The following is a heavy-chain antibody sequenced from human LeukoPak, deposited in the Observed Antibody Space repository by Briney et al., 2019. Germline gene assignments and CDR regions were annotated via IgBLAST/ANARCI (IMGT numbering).Heavy chain of an antibody. CDR1: GYTFTSYG. CDR3: ARGQSNWYFDL. D-gene: IGHD4-11*01. Sequence: VASVKVSCKASGYTFTSYGISWVRQAPGQGLGWMGWISAYNGNTNYAQKLQGRVTMTTDTSTSTAYMELRSLRSDDTAVDYCARGQSNWYFDLWGRGTLVTVSS. J-gene: IGHJ2*01. V-gene: IGHV1-18*01. CDR2: ISAYNGNT.